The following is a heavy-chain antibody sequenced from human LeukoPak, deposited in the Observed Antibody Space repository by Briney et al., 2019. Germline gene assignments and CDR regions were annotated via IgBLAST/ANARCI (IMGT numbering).Heavy chain of an antibody. CDR3: AKDGLPGGAFDI. CDR2: IKQDGSEK. CDR1: RCTFSSYW. J-gene: IGHJ3*02. Sequence: GGSLRLSCAASRCTFSSYWLSWVRQAQGKGLEWVANIKQDGSEKYYVDSVKGRFTISRDNAKNSLHLRMNSLRAEDTAVYYCAKDGLPGGAFDIWGQGTMVTVSS. D-gene: IGHD2-15*01. V-gene: IGHV3-7*03.